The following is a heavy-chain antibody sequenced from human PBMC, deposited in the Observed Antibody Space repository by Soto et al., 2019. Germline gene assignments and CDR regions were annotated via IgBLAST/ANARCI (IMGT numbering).Heavy chain of an antibody. J-gene: IGHJ2*01. V-gene: IGHV1-24*01. D-gene: IGHD3-9*01. Sequence: ASVKVSCKVSGYTLTELSMHWVRQAPGKGLEWMGGFDPEDGETIYAQKFQGRVTMTEDTSTDTAYMELSSLRSEDTAVYYCATPDIPRNYDILTGYSTYWYFDLWGRGTLVTVS. CDR1: GYTLTELS. CDR3: ATPDIPRNYDILTGYSTYWYFDL. CDR2: FDPEDGET.